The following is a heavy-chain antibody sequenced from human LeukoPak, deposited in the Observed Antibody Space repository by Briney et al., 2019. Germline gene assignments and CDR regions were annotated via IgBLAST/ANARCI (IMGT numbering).Heavy chain of an antibody. Sequence: ASVKVSCKASGYTFTGYYMHWVRQAPGQGLEWMGRINPNSGGTNYAQKFQGRVTMTRDTSISTAYMELSRRRSDDTAVYYCARSGVMGSFGDYWGQGTLVTVSS. V-gene: IGHV1-2*06. CDR1: GYTFTGYY. J-gene: IGHJ4*02. CDR2: INPNSGGT. CDR3: ARSGVMGSFGDY. D-gene: IGHD1-26*01.